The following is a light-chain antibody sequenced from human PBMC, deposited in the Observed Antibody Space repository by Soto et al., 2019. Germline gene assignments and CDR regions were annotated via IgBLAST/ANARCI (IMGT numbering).Light chain of an antibody. Sequence: QSVLTQPASVSGSPGQSITISCTGTSSDVGGYNYVPWYQQHPGRAPQLMIYDVSNRPSGVSNRFSGSRSGNTASLTISGLQAEDEADYYCSSYATSTTVLFGGGTKLTVL. V-gene: IGLV2-14*03. CDR3: SSYATSTTVL. CDR2: DVS. J-gene: IGLJ2*01. CDR1: SSDVGGYNY.